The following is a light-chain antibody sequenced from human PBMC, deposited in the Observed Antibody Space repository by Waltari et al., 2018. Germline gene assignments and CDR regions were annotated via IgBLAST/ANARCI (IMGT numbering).Light chain of an antibody. CDR3: QKYDRLPAT. CDR1: QSVSRF. Sequence: EIVLTQSPGTLSLSPGERGTLSCRASQSVSRFLACYQQKPGQAPRLLIYVASTRATGIPDRFSGSGSGTDFSLTISRLEPEDFAVYYCQKYDRLPATFGQGTKVEIK. CDR2: VAS. V-gene: IGKV3-20*01. J-gene: IGKJ1*01.